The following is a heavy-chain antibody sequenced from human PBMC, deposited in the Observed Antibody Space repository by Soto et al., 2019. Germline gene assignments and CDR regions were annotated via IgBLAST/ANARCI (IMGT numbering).Heavy chain of an antibody. CDR3: AKGYRSGWYRFFYFDY. CDR2: ISWNSGSI. CDR1: GFTFDDYA. Sequence: GGSLRLSCAASGFTFDDYAMHWVRQAPGKGLEWVSGISWNSGSIGYADSVKGRFTISRDNAKNSLYLQMNSLRAEDTALYYCAKGYRSGWYRFFYFDYWGQGTLVTVSS. D-gene: IGHD6-19*01. V-gene: IGHV3-9*01. J-gene: IGHJ4*02.